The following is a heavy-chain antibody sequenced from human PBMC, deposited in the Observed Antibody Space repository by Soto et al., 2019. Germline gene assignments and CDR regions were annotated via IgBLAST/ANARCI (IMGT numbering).Heavy chain of an antibody. CDR2: IGASTNP. V-gene: IGHV3-23*01. CDR1: GFTFRDYA. Sequence: GGSLRLSCAASGFTFRDYAMSWVRQTPEKGLQWVSTIGASTNPYYPDSVKGRFTISRDNSKNTVYLQMNSLRAEDTAVYYCAKRAVVGAARYFDYWGLGILVTVSS. J-gene: IGHJ4*02. D-gene: IGHD2-15*01. CDR3: AKRAVVGAARYFDY.